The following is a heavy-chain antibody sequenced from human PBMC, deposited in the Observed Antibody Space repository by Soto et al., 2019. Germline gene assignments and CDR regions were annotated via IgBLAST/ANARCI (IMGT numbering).Heavy chain of an antibody. CDR3: AREGPYSSSWSDDAFDI. CDR2: IYYNGST. V-gene: IGHV4-59*01. Sequence: SETLSLTCTVSGGSISSYYWSWIRQPPGKGLEWIGYIYYNGSTNYNPSLKSRVTISVDTSKNQFSLKLSSVTAADTAVYYCAREGPYSSSWSDDAFDIWGQGTMVTVSS. J-gene: IGHJ3*02. CDR1: GGSISSYY. D-gene: IGHD6-13*01.